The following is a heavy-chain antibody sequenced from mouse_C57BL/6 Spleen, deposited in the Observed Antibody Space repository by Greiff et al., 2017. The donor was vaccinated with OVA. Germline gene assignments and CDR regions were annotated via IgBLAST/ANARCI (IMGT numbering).Heavy chain of an antibody. V-gene: IGHV1-26*01. J-gene: IGHJ4*01. CDR2: INPNNGGT. Sequence: EVQLQQSGPELVKPGASVKISCKASGYTFTDYYMNWVKQSHGKSLEWIGDINPNNGGTSYNQKFKGKATLTVDKSSSTAYMELRSLTSEDSAVYYCASLSTMNYAMDYWGQGTSVTVSS. D-gene: IGHD2-4*01. CDR1: GYTFTDYY. CDR3: ASLSTMNYAMDY.